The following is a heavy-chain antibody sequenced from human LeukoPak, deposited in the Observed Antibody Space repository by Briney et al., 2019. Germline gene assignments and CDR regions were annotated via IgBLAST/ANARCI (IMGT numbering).Heavy chain of an antibody. D-gene: IGHD3-22*01. J-gene: IGHJ4*02. CDR3: ARGSTYYDSSGQVPFDY. Sequence: GGSLRLSCAASGFTFSSYSMNWVRQAPGKGLEWVASIKQDGTEKSYVDSVKGRFTISRDNAKNSLYLQMNSLRAEDTAVYYCARGSTYYDSSGQVPFDYWGQGTLVTVSS. V-gene: IGHV3-7*01. CDR1: GFTFSSYS. CDR2: IKQDGTEK.